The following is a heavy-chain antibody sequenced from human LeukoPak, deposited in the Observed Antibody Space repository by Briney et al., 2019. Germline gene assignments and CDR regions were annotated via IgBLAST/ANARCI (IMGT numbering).Heavy chain of an antibody. V-gene: IGHV3-7*01. CDR2: IKQEGSEK. D-gene: IGHD3-3*01. Sequence: GGSLRLSCAAYGFTFTTYWMASIRQTPKKGLEWVAHIKQEGSEKCYVDSVKGRFSISRDNANNSLYLQLNSLRAEDMGVYYCAIPYDSFMDVWGKGRTVTVSS. CDR3: AIPYDSFMDV. J-gene: IGHJ6*01. CDR1: GFTFTTYW.